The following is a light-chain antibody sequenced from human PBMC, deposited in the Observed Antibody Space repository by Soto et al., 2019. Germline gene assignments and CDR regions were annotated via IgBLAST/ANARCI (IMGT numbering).Light chain of an antibody. V-gene: IGKV3-20*01. CDR2: GAS. CDR3: QQYGGSPPLT. CDR1: QSVTSSY. Sequence: VLTQSPGTLSLSPGERATLSCRASQSVTSSYLAWYQQKPGQAPRLLIYGASSRATGIPDRFSGSGSGTEFTLTISRLEPEDFAVYYCQQYGGSPPLTFGGGTTVEIK. J-gene: IGKJ4*01.